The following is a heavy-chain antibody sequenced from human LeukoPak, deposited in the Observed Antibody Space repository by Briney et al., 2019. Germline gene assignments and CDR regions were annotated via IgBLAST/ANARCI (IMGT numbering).Heavy chain of an antibody. CDR3: ARGHKAFDI. V-gene: IGHV4-4*02. CDR1: GGSISSSNW. J-gene: IGHJ3*02. Sequence: PSGTLSLTCAVSGGSISSSNWWSWVRQPPGKGLEWIGEIYHSGSTNYNPSLKSRVTISVYTFKNQFSLQLSSVTAADTAVYYCARGHKAFDIWGQGTMVTVSS. CDR2: IYHSGST.